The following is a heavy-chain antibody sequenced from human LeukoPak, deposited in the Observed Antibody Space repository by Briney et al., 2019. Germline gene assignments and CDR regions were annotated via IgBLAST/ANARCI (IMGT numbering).Heavy chain of an antibody. V-gene: IGHV1-2*02. CDR1: GSTFTCYY. CDR3: ARDGRVVAAYNYYYMDV. J-gene: IGHJ6*03. Sequence: ASVXVSCKASGSTFTCYYMHWVRQAPGQGLEWMGWINPNSGGTNYAQKFQGRVTMTRDTSISTAYMELSRLRSDDTAVYYCARDGRVVAAYNYYYMDVWGKGTTVTVSS. CDR2: INPNSGGT. D-gene: IGHD2-15*01.